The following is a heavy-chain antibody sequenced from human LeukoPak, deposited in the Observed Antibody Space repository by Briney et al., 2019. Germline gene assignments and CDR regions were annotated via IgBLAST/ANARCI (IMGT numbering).Heavy chain of an antibody. CDR1: GFTLSDHY. V-gene: IGHV3-72*01. J-gene: IGHJ4*02. CDR3: VRVAGTGFYHDH. Sequence: GGSLRLSCAASGFTLSDHYIDWVRQAPGKGLEWVGRSRNKANRFTTEYAASVKGRFTVSRDDSNNSVLLRMNSLDTEDSAVYFCVRVAGTGFYHDHWGQGTLVTVSP. D-gene: IGHD3/OR15-3a*01. CDR2: SRNKANRFTT.